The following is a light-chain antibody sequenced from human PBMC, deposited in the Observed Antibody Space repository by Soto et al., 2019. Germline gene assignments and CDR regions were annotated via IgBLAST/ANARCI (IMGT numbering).Light chain of an antibody. CDR2: ESN. Sequence: QSALTQPPSVSAAPGQTVTISCSGSSSNIGNNYVSWYQQLPGTAPKLLIYESNKRPSGIPDRFSGSKSGTSATLGITGLQTGDEADYYCGTWDSSLSADVFGGGTKLTVL. J-gene: IGLJ3*02. CDR3: GTWDSSLSADV. V-gene: IGLV1-51*02. CDR1: SSNIGNNY.